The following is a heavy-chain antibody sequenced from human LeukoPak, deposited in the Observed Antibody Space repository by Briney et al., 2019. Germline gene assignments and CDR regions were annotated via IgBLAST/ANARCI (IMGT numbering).Heavy chain of an antibody. J-gene: IGHJ4*02. D-gene: IGHD6-19*01. CDR2: IKKDGSKK. CDR3: AREWSSGWPSFDY. CDR1: DFTFSDFW. V-gene: IGHV3-7*01. Sequence: GGSLRLSCVASDFTFSDFWMTWVRQAPGKGLEWVADIKKDGSKKNEADSVRGRFTISRDNAKNSLYLQMNSLRAEDTAVYYCAREWSSGWPSFDYWGQGSQVAVSS.